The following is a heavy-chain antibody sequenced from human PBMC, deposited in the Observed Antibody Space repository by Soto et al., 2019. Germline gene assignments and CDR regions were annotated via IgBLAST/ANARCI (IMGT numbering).Heavy chain of an antibody. V-gene: IGHV4-4*02. CDR2: IYHSGTT. CDR1: GCSIRNNKW. D-gene: IGHD6-19*01. Sequence: QVQLQESGPGMVKPSGTLSLTCAVSGCSIRNNKWWTWVRQPPGKGLEWIGEIYHSGTTNYTPTLQSRVTISVDVSKNHVSLKLPSVTAADTAVYDGPWRVDGSGFFGPWGPGTLLTGSS. CDR3: PWRVDGSGFFGP. J-gene: IGHJ5*02.